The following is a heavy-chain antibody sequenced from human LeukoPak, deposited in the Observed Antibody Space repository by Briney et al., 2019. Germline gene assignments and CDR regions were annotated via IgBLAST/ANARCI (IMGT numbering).Heavy chain of an antibody. CDR1: GGSISSSSYY. V-gene: IGHV4-61*01. CDR2: IYYSGST. CDR3: ARDSSRDNYYYYYGMDV. J-gene: IGHJ6*02. D-gene: IGHD6-13*01. Sequence: SETPSLTCTVSGGSISSSSYYWGWIRQPPGKGLEWIGYIYYSGSTNYNPSLKSRVTISVDTSKNQFSLKLSSVTAADTAVYYCARDSSRDNYYYYYGMDVWGQGTTVTVSS.